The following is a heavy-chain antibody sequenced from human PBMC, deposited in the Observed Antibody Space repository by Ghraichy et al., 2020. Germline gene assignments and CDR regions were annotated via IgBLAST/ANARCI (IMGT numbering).Heavy chain of an antibody. V-gene: IGHV3-7*01. D-gene: IGHD5-18*01. Sequence: GGSLRLTCAASGFTFSSYWMSWVRQAPGKGLEWVANIKQDGSEKYYVDSVKGRFTISRDNAKNSLYLQMNSLRAEDTAVYYCARGPTAMGESFDYWGQGTLVTVSS. CDR1: GFTFSSYW. CDR2: IKQDGSEK. J-gene: IGHJ4*02. CDR3: ARGPTAMGESFDY.